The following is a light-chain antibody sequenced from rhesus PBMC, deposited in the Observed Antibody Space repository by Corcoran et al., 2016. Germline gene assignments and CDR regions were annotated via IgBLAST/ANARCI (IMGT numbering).Light chain of an antibody. CDR2: DFT. V-gene: IGLV2-23*01. CDR1: SSDIGDYNY. J-gene: IGLJ1*01. CDR3: NSYGGTNPSI. Sequence: QAALTQPPSVSGSPGQSVTISCTGSSSDIGDYNYVSWYRQHPGEAPKLMIYDFTKRPSGVSDRFSGSKSGNTASLTISGLQAEDEADYYCNSYGGTNPSIFGGGTRLTVL.